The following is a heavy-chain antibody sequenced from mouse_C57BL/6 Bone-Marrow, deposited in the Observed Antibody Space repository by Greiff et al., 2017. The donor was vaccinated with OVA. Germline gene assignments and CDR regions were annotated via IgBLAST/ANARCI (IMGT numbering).Heavy chain of an antibody. J-gene: IGHJ3*01. D-gene: IGHD2-4*01. V-gene: IGHV1-47*01. CDR1: GYTFTTYP. CDR2: FSPYNDDT. CDR3: ARPGDYDGDWFAY. Sequence: QVQLQQSGAELVKPGASVKMSCKASGYTFTTYPIEWMKQNHGKSLEWIGNFSPYNDDTKYNEKFKGKATLTVEKSSSTVYFELSRLTADDSAVYYGARPGDYDGDWFAYWGQGTLVTVSA.